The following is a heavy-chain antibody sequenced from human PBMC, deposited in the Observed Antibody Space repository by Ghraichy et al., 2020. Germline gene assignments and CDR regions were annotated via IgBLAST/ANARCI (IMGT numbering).Heavy chain of an antibody. V-gene: IGHV3-66*02. Sequence: GGSLRLSCAASGFTVSTNFMTWVRQAPGKGLEWVSVIYSGGSTYYTDSVKGRFTISRDNSKNTVYLQMNSLRAEDTAVYYCARGAAGTWDYHFDYWGQGSLVTVSS. CDR1: GFTVSTNF. J-gene: IGHJ4*02. CDR3: ARGAAGTWDYHFDY. CDR2: IYSGGST. D-gene: IGHD6-13*01.